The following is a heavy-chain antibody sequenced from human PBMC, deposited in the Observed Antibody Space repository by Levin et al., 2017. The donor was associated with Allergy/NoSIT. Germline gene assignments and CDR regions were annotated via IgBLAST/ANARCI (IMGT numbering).Heavy chain of an antibody. J-gene: IGHJ6*04. CDR3: ARDHYDGSGRGFDNSYSLDV. CDR2: IYSGGRT. D-gene: IGHD3-10*01. CDR1: GFTVSSNY. V-gene: IGHV3-53*01. Sequence: SCAASGFTVSSNYMNWVRQAPGRGLEWVSIIYSGGRTYYADSVKGRFTISRDNSKNTLYLQMNSLRDADTAVYYCARDHYDGSGRGFDNSYSLDVWGKGTTVTVSS.